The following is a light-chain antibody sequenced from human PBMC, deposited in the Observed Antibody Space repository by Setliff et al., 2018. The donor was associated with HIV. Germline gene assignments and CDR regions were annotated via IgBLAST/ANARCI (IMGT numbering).Light chain of an antibody. Sequence: QSALTQPASVSGSPGQSITISCTGTISEIGNYNLVSWYQQHPGKAPKLMIYEVTERPSGVSDRLSGSKSGNSASLTISGLQAEDEADYYCCSYTNSGTLIGGGTK. CDR3: CSYTNSGTL. V-gene: IGLV2-23*02. J-gene: IGLJ2*01. CDR1: ISEIGNYNL. CDR2: EVT.